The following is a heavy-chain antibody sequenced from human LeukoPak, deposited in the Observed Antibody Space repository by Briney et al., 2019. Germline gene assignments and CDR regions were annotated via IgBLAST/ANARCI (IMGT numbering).Heavy chain of an antibody. Sequence: PSETLSLTCTVSGGSVSSAGYYWTWIRQPPGKGLEWIGYIYNSGTTYYNPSLTSRLSISVDTSKNLFSLKLNSVTAADTAVYYCATEEPYFNKIWAPVYWGQGTLVTVSS. D-gene: IGHD3-9*01. V-gene: IGHV4-30-4*08. CDR1: GGSVSSAGYY. J-gene: IGHJ4*02. CDR2: IYNSGTT. CDR3: ATEEPYFNKIWAPVY.